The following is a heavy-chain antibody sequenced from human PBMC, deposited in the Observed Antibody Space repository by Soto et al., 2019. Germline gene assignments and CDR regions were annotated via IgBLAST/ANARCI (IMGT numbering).Heavy chain of an antibody. V-gene: IGHV1-69*06. CDR3: VREGYYDSSGYYPGWFDP. Sequence: SVKVSCKASEDTLSSYAISWVRQAPGQGLEWMGGIIPFSGTANYAQKFQGRVTIAADKSTSTAYMELSSLRSEDTAVYYCVREGYYDSSGYYPGWFDPWGQGTLVTVSS. CDR2: IIPFSGTA. CDR1: EDTLSSYA. J-gene: IGHJ5*02. D-gene: IGHD3-22*01.